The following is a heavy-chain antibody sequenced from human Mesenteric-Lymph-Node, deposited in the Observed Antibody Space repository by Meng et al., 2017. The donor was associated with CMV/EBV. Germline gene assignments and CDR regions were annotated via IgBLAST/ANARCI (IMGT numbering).Heavy chain of an antibody. J-gene: IGHJ4*02. Sequence: GESLKISCAASGFTFGNFAMNWVRQAPGKGLEWVSVVYYGSISTYYADSVKGRFTISRDDSKNTLYLQMNSLRVEDTAIYYCAKQHYDVLTGYYAFDYWGQGTLVTVSS. D-gene: IGHD3-9*01. CDR2: VYYGSIST. CDR3: AKQHYDVLTGYYAFDY. V-gene: IGHV3-23*03. CDR1: GFTFGNFA.